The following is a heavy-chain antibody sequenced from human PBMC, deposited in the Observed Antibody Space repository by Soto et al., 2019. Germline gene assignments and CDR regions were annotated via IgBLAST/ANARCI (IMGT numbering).Heavy chain of an antibody. CDR1: GYSVTSSDYY. J-gene: IGHJ6*02. Sequence: PSETLSLTCSVSGYSVTSSDYYWAWIRQPPGKGLEWIGSMFYSGLTYYNPSLKSRVTLSVDTSKNQFSVRLNSVTAADTAVYYCAPLSVSLSGPYGIQVWGQGTTGTVS. V-gene: IGHV4-39*01. CDR3: APLSVSLSGPYGIQV. CDR2: MFYSGLT. D-gene: IGHD2-15*01.